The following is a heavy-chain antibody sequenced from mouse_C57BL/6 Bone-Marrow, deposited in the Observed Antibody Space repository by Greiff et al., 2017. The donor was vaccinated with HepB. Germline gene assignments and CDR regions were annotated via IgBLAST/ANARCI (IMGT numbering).Heavy chain of an antibody. CDR1: GYTFTEYT. Sequence: VQLQQSGAELVKPGASVKLSRKASGYTFTEYTIHWVKQRSGQGLEWIGWFYPGSGSIKYNEKFKDKATLTADKSSSTVYMELSRLTSEDSAVYFCARHEEEVIYYYGSSYGAWFAYWGQGTLVTVSA. CDR3: ARHEEEVIYYYGSSYGAWFAY. J-gene: IGHJ3*01. D-gene: IGHD1-1*01. V-gene: IGHV1-62-2*01. CDR2: FYPGSGSI.